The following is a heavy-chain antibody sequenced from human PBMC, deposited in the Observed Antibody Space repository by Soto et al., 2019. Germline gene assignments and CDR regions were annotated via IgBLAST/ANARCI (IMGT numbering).Heavy chain of an antibody. D-gene: IGHD2-2*03. V-gene: IGHV3-7*01. Sequence: EVQLVESGGGLVQPGGSLRPSCEASGFTFSSYWMSWVRQAPGKGLEWVANINQDGSEKYYVDSVKGRFTISRDNAKNSLYLQMNSLRAEDTAVYYCATGGYCSSTSCYARFDDWGQGTLVTVSS. J-gene: IGHJ4*02. CDR3: ATGGYCSSTSCYARFDD. CDR2: INQDGSEK. CDR1: GFTFSSYW.